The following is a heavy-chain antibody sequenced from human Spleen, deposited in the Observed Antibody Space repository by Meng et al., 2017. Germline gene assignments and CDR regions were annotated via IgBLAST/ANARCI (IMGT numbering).Heavy chain of an antibody. CDR3: ARVVYGFRYFDY. Sequence: QVQLQQWGAGLLKPSETLSLTCAVYGGSFSGYYWTWIRQPPGKGLESIGEINHSGSTNYNPSLKSRVTISVDTSKNQFSLNLRSVTAADTAVYYCARVVYGFRYFDYWGQGTLVTVSS. V-gene: IGHV4-34*01. J-gene: IGHJ4*02. D-gene: IGHD3-10*01. CDR2: INHSGST. CDR1: GGSFSGYY.